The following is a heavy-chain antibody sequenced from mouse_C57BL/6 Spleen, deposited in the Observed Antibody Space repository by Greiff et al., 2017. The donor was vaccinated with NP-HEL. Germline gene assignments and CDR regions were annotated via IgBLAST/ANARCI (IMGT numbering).Heavy chain of an antibody. Sequence: EVKVVESGPVLVKPGASVKMSCKASGYTFTDYYMNWVKQSHGKSLEWIGVINPYNGGTSYNQKFKGKATLTVDKSSSTAYMELNSLTSEDSAVYYCARRANWDLYYFDYWGQGTTLTVSS. J-gene: IGHJ2*01. D-gene: IGHD4-1*01. CDR1: GYTFTDYY. V-gene: IGHV1-19*01. CDR2: INPYNGGT. CDR3: ARRANWDLYYFDY.